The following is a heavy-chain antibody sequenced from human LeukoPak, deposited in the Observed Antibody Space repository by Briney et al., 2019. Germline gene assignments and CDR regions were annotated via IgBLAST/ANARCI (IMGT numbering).Heavy chain of an antibody. D-gene: IGHD4-23*01. V-gene: IGHV1-18*01. CDR3: ARKVGYGGNSGYFDY. CDR2: ISAYNGNT. Sequence: ASVKVSCKASGYTFTSYGISWVRQAPGQGLEWMGWISAYNGNTNYAQKLQGRATMTTDTSTSTAYMELRSLRSDDTAVYYCARKVGYGGNSGYFDYWGQGTLVTVSS. CDR1: GYTFTSYG. J-gene: IGHJ4*02.